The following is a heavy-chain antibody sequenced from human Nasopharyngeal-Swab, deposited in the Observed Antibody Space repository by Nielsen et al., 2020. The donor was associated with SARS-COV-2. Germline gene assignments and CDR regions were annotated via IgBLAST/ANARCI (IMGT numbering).Heavy chain of an antibody. CDR3: ARGDRSGSYYPDY. CDR2: ISGRGTNI. Sequence: GESLKISCAASGFTFSDYYMSWIRQAPGKGLEWVSYISGRGTNIYYAESVKGRFTISRDNAKNSLYLQMNSLRAEDTAVYYCARGDRSGSYYPDYWGQGTLVTVSS. V-gene: IGHV3-11*04. D-gene: IGHD3-10*01. CDR1: GFTFSDYY. J-gene: IGHJ4*02.